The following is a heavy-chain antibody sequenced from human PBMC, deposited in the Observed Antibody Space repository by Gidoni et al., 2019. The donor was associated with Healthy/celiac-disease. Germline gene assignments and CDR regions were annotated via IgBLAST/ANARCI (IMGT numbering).Heavy chain of an antibody. CDR1: GFTFSSYS. D-gene: IGHD3-10*01. CDR2: ISSSSSYI. Sequence: EVQLVESGGGLVKPGGSLRLSCAASGFTFSSYSMNWVRQAPGKGLEWVSSISSSSSYIYYADSVKGRFTISRDNAKNSLYLQMNSLRAEDTAVYYCARDRGYGSGSYSWFDPWGQGTLVTVSS. V-gene: IGHV3-21*01. J-gene: IGHJ5*02. CDR3: ARDRGYGSGSYSWFDP.